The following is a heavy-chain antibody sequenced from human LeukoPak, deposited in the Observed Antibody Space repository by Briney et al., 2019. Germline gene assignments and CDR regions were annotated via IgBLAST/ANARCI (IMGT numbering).Heavy chain of an antibody. CDR3: ARDVGFIVGATPGAFDI. CDR2: ISSSGTTI. J-gene: IGHJ3*02. CDR1: GFTFSSYE. V-gene: IGHV3-48*03. Sequence: GGSLRLSCVASGFTFSSYEMNWVRQAPGKGLEWVSYISSSGTTIYYADSVKGRFTISRDNAKNSLYLQMNSLRADDTAVYYCARDVGFIVGATPGAFDIWGQGTMVTVSS. D-gene: IGHD1-26*01.